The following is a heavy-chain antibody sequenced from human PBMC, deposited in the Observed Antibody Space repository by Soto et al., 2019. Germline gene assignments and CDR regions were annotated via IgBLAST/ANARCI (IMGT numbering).Heavy chain of an antibody. V-gene: IGHV1-8*02. J-gene: IGHJ4*02. Sequence: QVQLVQSGAEVKKPGASVKVFCKTSGYTFSSFDINWVRQAPGQGLEWMGWMNAESGNTDLAQKFQGRVTMTRNTSLSTAYLELSLLRSEDTAVYFCARNTFSRFYPPDHWGQGTLVTVSS. D-gene: IGHD3-3*01. CDR3: ARNTFSRFYPPDH. CDR2: MNAESGNT. CDR1: GYTFSSFD.